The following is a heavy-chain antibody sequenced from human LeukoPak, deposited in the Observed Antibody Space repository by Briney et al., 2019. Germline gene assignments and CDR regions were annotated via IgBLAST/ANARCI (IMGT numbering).Heavy chain of an antibody. V-gene: IGHV3-53*01. Sequence: GGSERLSCAASGVIVSRNFMSWVRQAPGKGLQWVAIMYAGGTTDYSESVRGRFYISRDTSNNTLSLQMNSLRAEDTAVYYCARGSGSGWPLDRWGHGTLVTVSS. D-gene: IGHD6-19*01. CDR2: MYAGGTT. CDR1: GVIVSRNF. CDR3: ARGSGSGWPLDR. J-gene: IGHJ5*02.